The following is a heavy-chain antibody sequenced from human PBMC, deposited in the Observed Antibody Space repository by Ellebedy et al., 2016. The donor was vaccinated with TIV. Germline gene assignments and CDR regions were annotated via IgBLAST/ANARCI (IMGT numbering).Heavy chain of an antibody. J-gene: IGHJ4*02. Sequence: GESLKISCAASGFTFSSCGMHWVRQAPGKGLEWVAVISHDASNNKYADSVKGRFTISRDNSKNTLYLQMDSLGAEDTAVYYCAKADSSGLYYARRLKYWGQGALVTVSS. CDR1: GFTFSSCG. V-gene: IGHV3-30*18. CDR3: AKADSSGLYYARRLKY. CDR2: ISHDASNN. D-gene: IGHD3-22*01.